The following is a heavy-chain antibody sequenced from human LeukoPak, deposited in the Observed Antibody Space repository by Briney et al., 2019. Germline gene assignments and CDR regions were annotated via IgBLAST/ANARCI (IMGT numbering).Heavy chain of an antibody. V-gene: IGHV1-2*02. D-gene: IGHD3-22*01. CDR2: INPNSGGT. J-gene: IGHJ6*03. CDR1: GYTFTGYY. Sequence: ASVKVSCKASGYTFTGYYMHWVRQAPGQGLEWMGWINPNSGGTNYAQKLQGRVTMTTDTSTSTAYMELRSLRSDDTAVYYCARETYYYDSSGYSYYYYMDVWGKGTTVTISS. CDR3: ARETYYYDSSGYSYYYYMDV.